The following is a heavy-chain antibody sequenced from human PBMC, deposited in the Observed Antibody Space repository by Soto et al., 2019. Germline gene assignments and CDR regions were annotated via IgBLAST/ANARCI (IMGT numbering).Heavy chain of an antibody. V-gene: IGHV1-69*13. J-gene: IGHJ6*02. CDR2: IIPISGTT. Sequence: SVKVSCKASGGTFSAHAIIWVRQAPGHGLEWMGGIIPISGTTYYTQKFQGRVTITADEPTSTAFMELSSLKSEDTAVFYCARGYCSGGNCYSGMDVWGQGTMVTVSS. CDR3: ARGYCSGGNCYSGMDV. CDR1: GGTFSAHA. D-gene: IGHD2-15*01.